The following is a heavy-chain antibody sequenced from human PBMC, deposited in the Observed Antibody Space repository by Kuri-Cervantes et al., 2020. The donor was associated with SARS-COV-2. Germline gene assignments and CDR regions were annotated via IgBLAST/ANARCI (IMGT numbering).Heavy chain of an antibody. J-gene: IGHJ4*02. D-gene: IGHD3-22*01. Sequence: GGSLRLSCAASGFTFSNYAMHWVRQAPGKGLEWVAVISYDGSNKYCADSVKGRFTISRDNSKNTLYLQMNSLRAEDTAVYYCAREGYYDSSAKAGFDYWGQGTLVTVSS. CDR3: AREGYYDSSAKAGFDY. V-gene: IGHV3-30-3*01. CDR1: GFTFSNYA. CDR2: ISYDGSNK.